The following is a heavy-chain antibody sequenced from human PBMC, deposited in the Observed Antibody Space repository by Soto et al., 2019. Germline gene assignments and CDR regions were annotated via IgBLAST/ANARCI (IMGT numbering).Heavy chain of an antibody. CDR2: FYSSGSI. D-gene: IGHD6-19*01. V-gene: IGHV4-31*03. J-gene: IGHJ5*02. CDR3: ARMYSSGSGWFHP. CDR1: GYSITAGGYY. Sequence: TLSLTCFVSGYSITAGGYYWSWIRHHPGKGLEWIGSFYSSGSIIYNPSLRSRVSISGDTSSNQFSMSLTSVTAADTARYYCARMYSSGSGWFHPWGQGTLVTVSS.